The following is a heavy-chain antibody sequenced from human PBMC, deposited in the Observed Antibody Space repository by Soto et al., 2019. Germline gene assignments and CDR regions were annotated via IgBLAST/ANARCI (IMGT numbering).Heavy chain of an antibody. J-gene: IGHJ4*02. Sequence: GDYLQISCNGSGYSFAGYLITWVRQKPGKGLEWMGRIDPSDSKTYYSPSFRGHVTISVTKSITTVFLQWSSLRDSDTAMYYCATQVYDSDTGPNFQYYFESWGQGTPVTVSS. D-gene: IGHD3-22*01. CDR1: GYSFAGYL. V-gene: IGHV5-10-1*01. CDR3: ATQVYDSDTGPNFQYYFES. CDR2: IDPSDSKT.